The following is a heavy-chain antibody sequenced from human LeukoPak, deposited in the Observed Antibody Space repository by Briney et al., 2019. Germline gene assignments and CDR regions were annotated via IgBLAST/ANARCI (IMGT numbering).Heavy chain of an antibody. D-gene: IGHD2-21*02. CDR2: IIPIFGTA. CDR1: GGTFSSYA. J-gene: IGHJ3*02. CDR3: ARDCGGDCYWSPTADAFDI. V-gene: IGHV1-69*05. Sequence: ASVKVSCKASGGTFSSYAISWVRQAPGQGLEWMGRIIPIFGTANYAQKFQGRVTITTDESTSTAYMELSSLRSDDTAVYYCARDCGGDCYWSPTADAFDIWGQGTMVTVSS.